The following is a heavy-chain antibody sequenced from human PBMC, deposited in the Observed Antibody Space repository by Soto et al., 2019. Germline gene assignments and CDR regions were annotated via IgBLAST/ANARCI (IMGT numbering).Heavy chain of an antibody. D-gene: IGHD1-26*01. J-gene: IGHJ3*02. CDR1: GFTFSSYA. V-gene: IGHV3-30*04. CDR2: ISYDGSNK. Sequence: GGSLRLSCAASGFTFSSYAMHWVRQAPGKGLEWVAVISYDGSNKYYADSVKGRFTISRDNSKNTLYLQMNSLRAEDTAVYYCASPVVGATDDAFDSWGQGTMVTVSS. CDR3: ASPVVGATDDAFDS.